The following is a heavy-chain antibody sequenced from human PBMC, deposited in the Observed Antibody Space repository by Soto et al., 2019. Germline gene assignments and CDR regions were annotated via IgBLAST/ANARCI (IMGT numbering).Heavy chain of an antibody. CDR3: AKDQVAVAGSTFDY. J-gene: IGHJ4*01. D-gene: IGHD6-19*01. CDR1: GFTFSSYA. Sequence: GGSLRLSCAASGFTFSSYAISWVRQAPGKGLEWVSAISGSGGATYYADSVKGRFTISRDNSKKTVYLQMNSLRGEDTAVYFCAKDQVAVAGSTFDYWGHGTRVTVSS. V-gene: IGHV3-23*01. CDR2: ISGSGGAT.